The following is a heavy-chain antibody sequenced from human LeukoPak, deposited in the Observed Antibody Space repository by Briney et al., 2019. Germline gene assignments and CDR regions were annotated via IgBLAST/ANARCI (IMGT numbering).Heavy chain of an antibody. D-gene: IGHD5-12*01. Sequence: GRSLRLSCAASGFTFSTFVIHWVRQAPGKGLEWVAIISYDGSNKYYADSVKGRVTVSRDNSKNTLYLQMNSLRVEDTAVYYCAKGGGYSGDDWVDYWGQGTLVTVSS. V-gene: IGHV3-30*18. CDR3: AKGGGYSGDDWVDY. J-gene: IGHJ4*02. CDR1: GFTFSTFV. CDR2: ISYDGSNK.